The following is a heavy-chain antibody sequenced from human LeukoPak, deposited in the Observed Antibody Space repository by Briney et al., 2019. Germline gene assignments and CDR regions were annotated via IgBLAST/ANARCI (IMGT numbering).Heavy chain of an antibody. CDR3: ADGSGSLSGFPWGVYGMDV. J-gene: IGHJ6*02. V-gene: IGHV3-30*04. CDR2: ISYDGSNK. Sequence: PGRSLRLSCAASGFTFSSYAMHWVRQAPGKGLEWVAVISYDGSNKYYADSVKGRFTISRDNSKNTLYLQMNSLRAEDTAVYYCADGSGSLSGFPWGVYGMDVWGQGTTVTVSS. CDR1: GFTFSSYA. D-gene: IGHD3-10*01.